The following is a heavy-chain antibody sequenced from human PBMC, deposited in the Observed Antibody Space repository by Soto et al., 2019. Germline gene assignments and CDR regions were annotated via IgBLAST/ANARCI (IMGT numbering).Heavy chain of an antibody. CDR2: ISHRSATI. D-gene: IGHD2-15*01. Sequence: GSLRLSCAASGFTFSIYAMSWVRQAPGKGLEWVSTISHRSATIYYADSVKGRFTISRDNAKNSLYLQMNSLRAEDTAVYYCASCSGGSKGLPYYYYGMDVWGQGTTVTVSS. CDR1: GFTFSIYA. J-gene: IGHJ6*02. V-gene: IGHV3-21*04. CDR3: ASCSGGSKGLPYYYYGMDV.